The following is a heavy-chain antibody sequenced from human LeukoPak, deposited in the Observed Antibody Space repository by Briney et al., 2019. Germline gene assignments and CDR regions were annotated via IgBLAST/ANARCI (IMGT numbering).Heavy chain of an antibody. CDR1: GGSFSGYY. Sequence: SETLSLTCAVYGGSFSGYYWSWIRQPPGKGLEWIGEINHSGSTNYNPSLKSRVTISVDTSKNQFSLKLSSVTAADTAVYYCAGVRITIFGVVTPPDYWGQGTLVTVSS. V-gene: IGHV4-34*01. CDR3: AGVRITIFGVVTPPDY. J-gene: IGHJ4*02. D-gene: IGHD3-3*01. CDR2: INHSGST.